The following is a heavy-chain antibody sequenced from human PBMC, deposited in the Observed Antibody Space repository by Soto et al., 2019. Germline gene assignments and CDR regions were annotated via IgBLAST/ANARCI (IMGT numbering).Heavy chain of an antibody. Sequence: EVPLLESGGGLVQPGGSLSLSCAASGFIFSSYAMSWVRQAPGKGLEWVSTISGSGGSTYYADSMKGRFTISRDNSKNTLYLQRNSLRAEDTAVYYCASYYDILTGPQYFDLWGRGTLVTVSS. J-gene: IGHJ2*01. CDR3: ASYYDILTGPQYFDL. CDR2: ISGSGGST. CDR1: GFIFSSYA. V-gene: IGHV3-23*01. D-gene: IGHD3-9*01.